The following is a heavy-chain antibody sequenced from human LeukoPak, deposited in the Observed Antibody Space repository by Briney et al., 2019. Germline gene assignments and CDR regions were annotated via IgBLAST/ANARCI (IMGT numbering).Heavy chain of an antibody. J-gene: IGHJ6*03. CDR2: ISWNNDII. CDR3: TRSPYHYYMDV. Sequence: PGGSLRLSCAAPGFTFDDYAMHWVRQVPGKGLEWVSGISWNNDIIGYADSVKGRFTISRDSAKTSLYLQMNSLRTEDTAVYYCTRSPYHYYMDVWGKGTTVTVSS. D-gene: IGHD2-21*01. V-gene: IGHV3-9*01. CDR1: GFTFDDYA.